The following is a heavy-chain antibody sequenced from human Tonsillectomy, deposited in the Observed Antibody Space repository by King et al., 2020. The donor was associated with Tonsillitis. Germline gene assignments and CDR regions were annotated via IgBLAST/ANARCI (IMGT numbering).Heavy chain of an antibody. Sequence: VQLVESGGEVKKPGASVKVSCKASGYTFTSYGIIWVRQAPGQGLEWMGWISAYNGNTNFAQKLQDRVTMTTDTSTTTAYTELRGLTSDDTAVYYCARDAVAGGFDHWGQGTLVTVSS. CDR1: GYTFTSYG. CDR2: ISAYNGNT. CDR3: ARDAVAGGFDH. V-gene: IGHV1-18*01. J-gene: IGHJ4*02. D-gene: IGHD6-13*01.